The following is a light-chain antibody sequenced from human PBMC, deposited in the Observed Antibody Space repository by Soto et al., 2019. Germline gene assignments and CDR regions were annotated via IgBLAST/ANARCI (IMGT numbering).Light chain of an antibody. J-gene: IGLJ2*01. CDR2: EVN. CDR1: SGDIGTYNL. V-gene: IGLV2-23*02. CDR3: CSYAGRSTVI. Sequence: QSALTQPASVSGSPGQSITIACTGTSGDIGTYNLVSWYQQHPGRAPKLIIFEVNKRPSGVSNRISASKSGNTASLAISGLQAEDEADYDCCSYAGRSTVICGGGTKLTVL.